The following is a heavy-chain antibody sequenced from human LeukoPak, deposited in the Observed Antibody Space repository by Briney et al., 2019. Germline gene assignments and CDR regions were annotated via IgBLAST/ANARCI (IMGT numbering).Heavy chain of an antibody. J-gene: IGHJ4*02. D-gene: IGHD3-10*01. Sequence: SETLSLTCTVSHYSITSGYYWGWIRQPPGKGLEWIGSSYHTGDTFYNPSLESRVTISADTSKNQFSLKLTPMTAADTAVYYCARDRDYYGSGSYGPDYWGQGILVTVSS. CDR1: HYSITSGYY. CDR2: SYHTGDT. V-gene: IGHV4-38-2*02. CDR3: ARDRDYYGSGSYGPDY.